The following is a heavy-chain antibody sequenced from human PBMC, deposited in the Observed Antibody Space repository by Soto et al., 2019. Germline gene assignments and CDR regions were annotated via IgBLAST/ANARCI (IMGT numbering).Heavy chain of an antibody. Sequence: GGSLRLSCAASGFTFSSYSMNWVRQAPGKGLEWVSYISSSSSTIYYADSVKGRFTISRDNAKNSLYLQMNSLRAEDTAVYYCARDKGLLRYFDWLSNWYFDLWGRGTLVTVSS. J-gene: IGHJ2*01. D-gene: IGHD3-9*01. V-gene: IGHV3-48*01. CDR2: ISSSSSTI. CDR3: ARDKGLLRYFDWLSNWYFDL. CDR1: GFTFSSYS.